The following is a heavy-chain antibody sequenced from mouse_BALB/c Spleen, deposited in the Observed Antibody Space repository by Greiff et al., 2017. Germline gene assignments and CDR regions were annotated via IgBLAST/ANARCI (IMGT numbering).Heavy chain of an antibody. CDR1: GYTFTSYW. Sequence: QVQLQQPGAELVKPGASVKMSCKASGYTFTSYWMHWVKQRPGQGLEWIGVIDPSDSYTSYNQKFKGKATLTVDTSSSTAYMQLSSLTSEDSAVYYCTRGGTARATPFAYWGQGTLVTVSA. CDR3: TRGGTARATPFAY. J-gene: IGHJ3*01. V-gene: IGHV1S127*01. D-gene: IGHD3-2*01. CDR2: IDPSDSYT.